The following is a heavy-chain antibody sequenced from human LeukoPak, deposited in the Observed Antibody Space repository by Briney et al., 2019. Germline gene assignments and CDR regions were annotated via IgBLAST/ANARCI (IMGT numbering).Heavy chain of an antibody. CDR1: GGTFSSYA. CDR2: IIPIFGTA. J-gene: IGHJ5*02. D-gene: IGHD2-2*02. V-gene: IGHV1-69*05. Sequence: GASVKVSCKASGGTFSSYAISWVRQAPGQGLEWMGGIIPIFGTANYAQKFQGRVTITTDESTSTAYMELSSLRSEDTAVYYCARGGGSVVPAAIYNWFDPWGQGTLVTVSS. CDR3: ARGGGSVVPAAIYNWFDP.